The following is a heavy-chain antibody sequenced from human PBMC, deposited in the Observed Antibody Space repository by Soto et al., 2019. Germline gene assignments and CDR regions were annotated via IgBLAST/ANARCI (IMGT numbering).Heavy chain of an antibody. D-gene: IGHD6-19*01. Sequence: QVQLVQSGAEVKKPGSSVKVSCKASGGTFSSYAISWVRQAPGQGLEWMGGIIPIFGTANYAQKFQGRVTLTADESTSTAYMELSSLRSEDTAVYYCARGGLHSSGWYGNFDYWCQGSLVTVSS. V-gene: IGHV1-69*01. CDR2: IIPIFGTA. CDR1: GGTFSSYA. CDR3: ARGGLHSSGWYGNFDY. J-gene: IGHJ4*02.